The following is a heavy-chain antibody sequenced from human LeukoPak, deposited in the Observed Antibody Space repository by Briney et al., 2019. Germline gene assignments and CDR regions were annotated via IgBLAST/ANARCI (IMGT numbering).Heavy chain of an antibody. J-gene: IGHJ4*02. CDR1: GFTFSSYA. Sequence: GGSLRLSCAASGFTFSSYAMHWVRQAPGKGLEWVAVISYDGSNKYYADCVKGRFTISRDNSKNTLYLQMNSLRAEDTAVYYCARDVGRYWGQGTLVTVSS. CDR2: ISYDGSNK. CDR3: ARDVGRY. V-gene: IGHV3-30*04. D-gene: IGHD1-26*01.